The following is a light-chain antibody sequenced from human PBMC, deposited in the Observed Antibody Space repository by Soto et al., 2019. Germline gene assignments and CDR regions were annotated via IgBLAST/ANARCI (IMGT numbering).Light chain of an antibody. CDR2: DVT. Sequence: QSALTQPASVSGSPGQSITISCTGTSSDVGGYDYVSWYQQNPGKAPKLMIYDVTNRPSGVSNRFSGSKSGNTASLTISGLQADDEADYYCSSYTSSSPVVFGGGTKLTVL. CDR3: SSYTSSSPVV. CDR1: SSDVGGYDY. V-gene: IGLV2-14*01. J-gene: IGLJ2*01.